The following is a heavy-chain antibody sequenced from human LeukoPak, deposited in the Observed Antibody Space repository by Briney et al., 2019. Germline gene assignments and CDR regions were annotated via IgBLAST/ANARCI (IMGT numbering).Heavy chain of an antibody. V-gene: IGHV4-30-4*02. CDR3: ARGGVATKFDY. CDR2: IYYSGST. Sequence: SETLSLTCTVSGGSISSGDYYWSWIRQPPGKGLEWIGYIYYSGSTYYNPSLKSRVTISVDASKNQFSLKLSSVTAADTAVYYCARGGVATKFDYWGQGTLVTVSS. J-gene: IGHJ4*02. D-gene: IGHD5-12*01. CDR1: GGSISSGDYY.